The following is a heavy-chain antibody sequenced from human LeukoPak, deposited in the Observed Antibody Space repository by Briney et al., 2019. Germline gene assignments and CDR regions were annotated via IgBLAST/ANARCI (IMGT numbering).Heavy chain of an antibody. V-gene: IGHV4-39*07. D-gene: IGHD5-24*01. Sequence: PSETLSLTCTVSGGSISSGDYYWSWIRQPPGKGLEWIGSIFDSGRTYYNPSLKSRVTISVDTSKDQFSLKLSSVTAADTAVYYCARDGSGLTISPEGFDPWGQGTLVTVSS. CDR2: IFDSGRT. J-gene: IGHJ5*02. CDR1: GGSISSGDYY. CDR3: ARDGSGLTISPEGFDP.